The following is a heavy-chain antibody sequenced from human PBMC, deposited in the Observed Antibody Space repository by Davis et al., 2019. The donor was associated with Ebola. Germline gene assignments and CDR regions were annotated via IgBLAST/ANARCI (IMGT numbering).Heavy chain of an antibody. CDR2: ISAYNGNT. Sequence: ASVKVSCKASGYTFTGYGISWVRQAPGQGLEWMGWISAYNGNTNYAQKLQGRVTMTTDTSTSTAYMELRSLRSDDTAVYYCARDPVGGYDLYYYYGMDVWGQGTTVTVSS. CDR3: ARDPVGGYDLYYYYGMDV. V-gene: IGHV1-18*01. J-gene: IGHJ6*02. CDR1: GYTFTGYG. D-gene: IGHD5-12*01.